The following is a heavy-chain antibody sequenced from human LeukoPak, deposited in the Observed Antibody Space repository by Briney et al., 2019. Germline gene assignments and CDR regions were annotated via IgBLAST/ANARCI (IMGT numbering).Heavy chain of an antibody. CDR1: GFTFSSWS. CDR2: ISSGSSPI. J-gene: IGHJ5*02. D-gene: IGHD3/OR15-3a*01. V-gene: IGHV3-48*04. CDR3: TYLRTPYYNDKWLDH. Sequence: GGSLRLSCAASGFTFSSWSMNWVRQAPGKGLEWLSYISSGSSPIYYADSVKGRFTISRDDAKNLVYLQMNSLRAEDTAVYYCTYLRTPYYNDKWLDHWGQGALVTVSS.